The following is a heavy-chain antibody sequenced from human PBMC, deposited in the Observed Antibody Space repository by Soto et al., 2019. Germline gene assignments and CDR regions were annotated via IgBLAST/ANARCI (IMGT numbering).Heavy chain of an antibody. CDR1: GDSVSSNSAA. CDR3: ARSYYDILTGYYAGWFDP. CDR2: TYYRSKWYN. J-gene: IGHJ5*02. D-gene: IGHD3-9*01. V-gene: IGHV6-1*01. Sequence: QVPLQQSGPGLVKPSQTLSLTCAISGDSVSSNSAAWNWIRQSPSRGLEWLGRTYYRSKWYNDYAVSVKSRITINPNTSKNQSSLQLNSVPPEDTAVYYCARSYYDILTGYYAGWFDPWGQGTLVTVSS.